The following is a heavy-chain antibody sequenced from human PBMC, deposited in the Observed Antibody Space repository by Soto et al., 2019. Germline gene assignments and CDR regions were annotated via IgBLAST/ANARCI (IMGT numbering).Heavy chain of an antibody. Sequence: SETLSLTCTVSGGSISSGDYYWRWIRQPPGKGLEWIGYIYYSGSTYYNPSLKSRVTISVDTSKNQFSLKLSSVTAADTAVYYCARGWFKGQNWFDPWGQRTLVTVSS. CDR1: GGSISSGDYY. V-gene: IGHV4-30-4*01. CDR3: ARGWFKGQNWFDP. D-gene: IGHD2-15*01. CDR2: IYYSGST. J-gene: IGHJ5*02.